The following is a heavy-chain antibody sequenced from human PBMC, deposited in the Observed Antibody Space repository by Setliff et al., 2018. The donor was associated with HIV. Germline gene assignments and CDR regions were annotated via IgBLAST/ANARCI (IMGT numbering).Heavy chain of an antibody. J-gene: IGHJ4*02. Sequence: ASVKVSCKASGYSPGNYGIAWVRQARGQGLEWLGWISVNTGDVFHAQTFQGRVTMTADASTGTVHMYLRGLTFDDSAIYFCAYRRGGWELRVWGQGTSVTVSS. CDR2: ISVNTGDV. CDR3: AYRRGGWELRV. D-gene: IGHD1-26*01. V-gene: IGHV1-18*01. CDR1: GYSPGNYG.